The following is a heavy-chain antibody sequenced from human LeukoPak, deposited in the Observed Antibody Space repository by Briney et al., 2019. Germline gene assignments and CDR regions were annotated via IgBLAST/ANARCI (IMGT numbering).Heavy chain of an antibody. V-gene: IGHV3-7*01. CDR1: GFTFSNYW. CDR2: RKKDGSGS. CDR3: ARDAGVYYYGSGSTSYYYYYVDV. J-gene: IGHJ6*03. Sequence: GGSLRLSCAASGFTFSNYWMSWVRQAPGKGLDWVANRKKDGSGSYFVDSVKGRCTISRDNAKNSLSLQVNSLRAEDTAVYYCARDAGVYYYGSGSTSYYYYYVDVWGKGTTVTVSS. D-gene: IGHD3-10*01.